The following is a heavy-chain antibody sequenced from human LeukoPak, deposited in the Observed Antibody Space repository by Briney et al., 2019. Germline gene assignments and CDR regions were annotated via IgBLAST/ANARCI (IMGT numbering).Heavy chain of an antibody. CDR2: FDPEDGET. J-gene: IGHJ6*02. CDR3: ASPSCSGGSCYPYYYYGMDV. D-gene: IGHD2-15*01. V-gene: IGHV1-24*01. Sequence: ASVKVSCKVSGYTLTELSMHWVRQAPGKGLEWMGGFDPEDGETIYAQKFQGRVTMTEGTSTDTAYMELSSLRSEDTAVYYCASPSCSGGSCYPYYYYGMDVWGQGTAVTVSS. CDR1: GYTLTELS.